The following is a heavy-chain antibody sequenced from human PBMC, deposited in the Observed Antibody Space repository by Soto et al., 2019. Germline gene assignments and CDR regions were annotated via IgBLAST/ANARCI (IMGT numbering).Heavy chain of an antibody. CDR1: GGSISRYY. J-gene: IGHJ6*02. D-gene: IGHD2-21*02. V-gene: IGHV4-59*01. Sequence: QVQLQESGPGLVKPSETLSLTCTVSGGSISRYYWSWIRQPPGKGLEWIGYMYNTGSTVYNPSFKSRVTISLXTSKNQFSLKLNSVTAADTAVYYCARDLWGYCGTDCYPLDVWGQGTTVTVSS. CDR2: MYNTGST. CDR3: ARDLWGYCGTDCYPLDV.